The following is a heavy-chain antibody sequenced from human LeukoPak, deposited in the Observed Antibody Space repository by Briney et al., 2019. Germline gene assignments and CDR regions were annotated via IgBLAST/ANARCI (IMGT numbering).Heavy chain of an antibody. Sequence: PSETLSLTCAVSGGSISSGGYSCSWIRQPPGKGLEWIGYIYHSGSTYYNPSLKSRVTISVDRSKNQFSLKLSSVTAADTAVYYCASASLDIVVVPAIPYYFDYWGQGTLVTVSS. V-gene: IGHV4-30-2*01. CDR1: GGSISSGGYS. CDR2: IYHSGST. J-gene: IGHJ4*02. CDR3: ASASLDIVVVPAIPYYFDY. D-gene: IGHD2-2*01.